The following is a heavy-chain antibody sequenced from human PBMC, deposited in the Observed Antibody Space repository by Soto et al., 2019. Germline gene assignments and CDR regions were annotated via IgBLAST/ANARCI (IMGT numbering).Heavy chain of an antibody. CDR1: GFSLSTSGVG. CDR3: AHNHNWTGPTDAFDI. D-gene: IGHD1-20*01. Sequence: SGPTLVNPTQTLTLTFTFSGFSLSTSGVGVGWIRQPPGKALEWLALIYWDDDKRYSPSLKSRLTITKDTSKNQVVLTMTNMDPVDTATYYRAHNHNWTGPTDAFDIWGQGTMVTVSS. J-gene: IGHJ3*02. V-gene: IGHV2-5*02. CDR2: IYWDDDK.